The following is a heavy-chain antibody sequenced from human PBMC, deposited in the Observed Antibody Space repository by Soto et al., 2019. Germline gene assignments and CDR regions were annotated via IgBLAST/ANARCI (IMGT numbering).Heavy chain of an antibody. Sequence: QVQLVQSGAEVKKSGASVKVSCKASRYTFISYDTNWVRQATGQGLEWMGWMNPNSGNTGYAQKFQGRITMTRNTSMNTAYMELSSLRSEDTAVYYCARGQEVWWNAGPLGLHGLDVWGQGTTVTVSS. CDR3: ARGQEVWWNAGPLGLHGLDV. D-gene: IGHD3-16*01. CDR1: RYTFISYD. V-gene: IGHV1-8*01. CDR2: MNPNSGNT. J-gene: IGHJ6*02.